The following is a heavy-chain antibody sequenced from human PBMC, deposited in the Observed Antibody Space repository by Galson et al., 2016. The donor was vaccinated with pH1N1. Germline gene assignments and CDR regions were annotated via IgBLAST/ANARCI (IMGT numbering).Heavy chain of an antibody. CDR1: GFILSELS. J-gene: IGHJ3*01. D-gene: IGHD7-27*01. Sequence: SCKVSGFILSELSIHWVRQTPGKGLEWIGGYDPQDLETDKAQKFQDRVTMTGDTIANKAYMELSSLRSEDTAVYYCATEAKAKSGESAREDWGQGTMVTVSS. CDR2: YDPQDLET. V-gene: IGHV1-24*01. CDR3: ATEAKAKSGESARED.